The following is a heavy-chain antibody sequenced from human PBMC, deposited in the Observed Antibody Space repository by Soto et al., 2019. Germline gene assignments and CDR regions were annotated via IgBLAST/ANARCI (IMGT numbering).Heavy chain of an antibody. Sequence: QVQLVQSGAEVKKPGASVKVSCKASGCTFTSYGISWVRQAPGQGLEWMGWISAYNGNTNYAQKLQGRVTMTTDTPTSTAYMELRSLRSDDTAVYYCARDQASPYYDFWSGRRRGMDVWGQGTTVTVSS. CDR1: GCTFTSYG. D-gene: IGHD3-3*01. CDR2: ISAYNGNT. V-gene: IGHV1-18*04. CDR3: ARDQASPYYDFWSGRRRGMDV. J-gene: IGHJ6*02.